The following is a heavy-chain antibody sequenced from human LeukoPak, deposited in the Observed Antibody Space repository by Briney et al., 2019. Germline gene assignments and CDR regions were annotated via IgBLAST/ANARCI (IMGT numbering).Heavy chain of an antibody. Sequence: ASVKVSCKASGYTFTGYYMHWVRQAPGQGLEWMGWINPNSGGTNYAQKFQGRVTMTRDTSISTAYMELSRLRSDDTAVYYRARADTAMVPADYWSQGTLVTVSS. CDR3: ARADTAMVPADY. CDR2: INPNSGGT. V-gene: IGHV1-2*02. J-gene: IGHJ4*02. D-gene: IGHD5-18*01. CDR1: GYTFTGYY.